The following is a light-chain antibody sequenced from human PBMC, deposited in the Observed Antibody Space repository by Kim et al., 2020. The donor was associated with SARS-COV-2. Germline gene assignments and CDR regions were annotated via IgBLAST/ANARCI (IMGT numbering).Light chain of an antibody. Sequence: ASVRDRVTTTCRASQDIKDYLAWLQHKPGKAPKSLIYAASSLQTWVPSKFSGSVSGTDFTLTISSLQPEDFATYYCQQYKSYPFTFGGGTKVDIK. J-gene: IGKJ4*01. V-gene: IGKV1-16*02. CDR3: QQYKSYPFT. CDR2: AAS. CDR1: QDIKDY.